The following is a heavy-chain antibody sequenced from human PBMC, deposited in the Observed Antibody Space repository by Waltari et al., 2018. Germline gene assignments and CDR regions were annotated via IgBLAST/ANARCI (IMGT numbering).Heavy chain of an antibody. Sequence: QLQLQESGPGLVKPSETLSLTCTVSGGSISSSSYYWGWIRQPPGKGLEWSGSIYFGGRTYSNPSLKSRVTISVDTSKNQFSRKLSSVTAADTAVYYCARYSISFSDYGMDVWGQGTTVTVSS. D-gene: IGHD3-3*02. CDR1: GGSISSSSYY. J-gene: IGHJ6*02. V-gene: IGHV4-39*07. CDR2: IYFGGRT. CDR3: ARYSISFSDYGMDV.